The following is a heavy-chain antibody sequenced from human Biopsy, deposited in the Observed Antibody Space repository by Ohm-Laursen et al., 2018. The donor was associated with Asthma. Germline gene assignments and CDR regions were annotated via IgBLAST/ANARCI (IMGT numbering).Heavy chain of an antibody. D-gene: IGHD6-13*01. CDR3: VKDIRLQLWGFDS. CDR2: VSWNSGSI. CDR1: GFTFDDYA. Sequence: SLRLSCSATGFTFDDYAMHWVRQAPGKGPERVSGVSWNSGSIDYADSVKGRFTISRDNAKNSLYLQMNSLRGADTALYYCVKDIRLQLWGFDSWGQGTLVTVSS. J-gene: IGHJ4*02. V-gene: IGHV3-9*01.